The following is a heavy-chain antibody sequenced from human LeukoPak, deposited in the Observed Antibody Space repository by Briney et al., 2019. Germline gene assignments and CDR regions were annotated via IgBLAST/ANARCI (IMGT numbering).Heavy chain of an antibody. J-gene: IGHJ4*02. Sequence: PGGSLRLSCAASGFTFSSYAMSWVRQAPGKGLEWVSAISGSGGSTYYADSVKGRFTIPRDNSKNTLYLQMNSLRAEDTAVYYCAKDFVGSSLWYFDYWGQGTLVTVSS. V-gene: IGHV3-23*01. CDR3: AKDFVGSSLWYFDY. D-gene: IGHD6-6*01. CDR1: GFTFSSYA. CDR2: ISGSGGST.